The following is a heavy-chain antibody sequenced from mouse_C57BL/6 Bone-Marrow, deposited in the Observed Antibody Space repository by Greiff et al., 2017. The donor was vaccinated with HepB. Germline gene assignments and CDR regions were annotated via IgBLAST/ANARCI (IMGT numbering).Heavy chain of an antibody. Sequence: QVQLQQPGAELVKPGASVKMSCKASGYTFTSYWITWVKQRPGQGLEWIGDIYPGSGSTNYNENFKSKATLTVDTSSSTAYMQLSSLTSEDSAVYYCARWGYSNYVSYFDYWGQGTTLTVSS. V-gene: IGHV1-55*01. D-gene: IGHD2-5*01. CDR2: IYPGSGST. J-gene: IGHJ2*01. CDR1: GYTFTSYW. CDR3: ARWGYSNYVSYFDY.